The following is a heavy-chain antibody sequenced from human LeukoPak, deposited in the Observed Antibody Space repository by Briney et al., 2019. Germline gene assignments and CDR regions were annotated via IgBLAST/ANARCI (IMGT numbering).Heavy chain of an antibody. J-gene: IGHJ4*02. CDR3: ARRGIAAAGYDY. CDR2: IYYSGST. D-gene: IGHD6-13*01. CDR1: GGSISTISSGTYY. V-gene: IGHV4-61*05. Sequence: KPSETLSLTCTVSGGSISTISSGTYYWAWIRQPPGKGLEWIGYIYYSGSTKYNPSLKSRVTISVDMSKNQFSLKLSSVTAADTAVYYCARRGIAAAGYDYWGQGTLVTVSS.